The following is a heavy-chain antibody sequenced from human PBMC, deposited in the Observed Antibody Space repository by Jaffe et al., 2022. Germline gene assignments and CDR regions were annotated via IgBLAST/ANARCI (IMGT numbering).Heavy chain of an antibody. Sequence: QVQLQESGPGLVKPSETLSLTCTVSGGSIGSYYWNWIRQPPGKGLEWIGNIYYSGNTNYNPSLKSRVTISVDMSKNQFSLKLSSVTAADTAVYYCAREALGGSASYYDPNWFDPWGQGTLVTVSS. V-gene: IGHV4-59*01. D-gene: IGHD3-10*01. J-gene: IGHJ5*02. CDR3: AREALGGSASYYDPNWFDP. CDR1: GGSIGSYY. CDR2: IYYSGNT.